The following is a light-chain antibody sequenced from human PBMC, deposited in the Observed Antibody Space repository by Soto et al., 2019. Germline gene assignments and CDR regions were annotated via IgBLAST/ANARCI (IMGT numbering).Light chain of an antibody. Sequence: DIQMTQSPSTLSASVGDRITITCRASQNINNWLAWYQQRPGKAPKLLIFDASSLESGVPSRFSGSGSGTQFTLTISSLQPDDFATYYCQQYGSDLTF. CDR2: DAS. V-gene: IGKV1-5*01. J-gene: IGKJ1*01. CDR3: QQYGSDLT. CDR1: QNINNW.